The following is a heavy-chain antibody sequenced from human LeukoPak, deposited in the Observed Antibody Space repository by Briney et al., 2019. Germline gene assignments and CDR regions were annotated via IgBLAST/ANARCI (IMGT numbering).Heavy chain of an antibody. CDR3: ARTSMEGGTTRSLDY. Sequence: MASETLSLTCTVAGGSISNYYWSWIRQPAGKGLEWIGRIYTSGSTNYNPSLKSRVTMSVDTSKNQFSLKLSSVTAADTAVYYCARTSMEGGTTRSLDYWGQGTLSPSPQ. V-gene: IGHV4-4*07. CDR1: GGSISNYY. CDR2: IYTSGST. D-gene: IGHD1-1*01. J-gene: IGHJ4*02.